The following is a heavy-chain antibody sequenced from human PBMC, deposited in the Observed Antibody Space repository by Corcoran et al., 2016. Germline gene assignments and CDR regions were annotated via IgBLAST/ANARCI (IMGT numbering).Heavy chain of an antibody. D-gene: IGHD3-16*01. Sequence: QVQLQQSGPGLVKSSQTLSLTCAISGDSVSSNSSTWNWIRQSPSRGLEWLGRTYYRSKWYNDYPLSVQSRITTNPETSKNQFPLQLNSVTHEDPAVYYCARILDGWGVFDIWGKGTVVTVSS. CDR2: TYYRSKWYN. J-gene: IGHJ3*02. V-gene: IGHV6-1*01. CDR1: GDSVSSNSST. CDR3: ARILDGWGVFDI.